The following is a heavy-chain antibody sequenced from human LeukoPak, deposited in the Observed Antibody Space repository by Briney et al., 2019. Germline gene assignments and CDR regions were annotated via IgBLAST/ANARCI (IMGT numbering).Heavy chain of an antibody. Sequence: GGSLRLSCAASGFTFTTYWMHWVRQAPGKGLVWVSHINSDGSITSYADSVKGRFTISRDNAKNTLYLQMNSLGAEDTAVYYCARDAVDTANAVWGQGTTVTVSS. V-gene: IGHV3-74*01. CDR1: GFTFTTYW. D-gene: IGHD5-18*01. CDR2: INSDGSIT. CDR3: ARDAVDTANAV. J-gene: IGHJ6*02.